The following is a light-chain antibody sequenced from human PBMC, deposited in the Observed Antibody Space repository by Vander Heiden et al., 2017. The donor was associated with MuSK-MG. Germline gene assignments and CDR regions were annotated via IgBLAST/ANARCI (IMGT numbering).Light chain of an antibody. V-gene: IGKV1-5*03. CDR2: NAS. J-gene: IGKJ1*01. CDR3: QQYHSYPWT. CDR1: QSISSW. Sequence: DIQMTQSPSALSASVGDRVTITCRAGQSISSWLAWYQQKPGKAPKLLMYNASHLERGVPSRFSGTGSGTEFTLTVSSLQPDDFATYWCQQYHSYPWTFGQGTKVEVK.